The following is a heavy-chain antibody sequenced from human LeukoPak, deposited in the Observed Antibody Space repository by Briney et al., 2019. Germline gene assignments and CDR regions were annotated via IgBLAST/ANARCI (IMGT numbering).Heavy chain of an antibody. V-gene: IGHV4-34*01. CDR3: ARGLASQPIDY. CDR1: GGSFSGYY. CDR2: INHSGST. Sequence: SETLSLTCAVYGGSFSGYYWSWIRQPPGKGLEWIGEINHSGSTNYNPSLKSRVTISVDTSKNQFSLKLSSVTAADTAVYYCARGLASQPIDYWVQGTLVTVSS. J-gene: IGHJ4*02.